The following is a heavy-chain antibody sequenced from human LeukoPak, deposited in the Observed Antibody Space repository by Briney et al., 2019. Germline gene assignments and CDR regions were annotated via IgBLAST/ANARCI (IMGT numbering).Heavy chain of an antibody. CDR3: AIDEPNYAPYDFDY. Sequence: PGGSLRLSCAACRFTFSNAWMNWVRQAPGKGVEWVGRIKSKVDGDTTDYAAPVKGRFTISRDDSNNMVYLQMNSLKIEDTAVYYCAIDEPNYAPYDFDYWGQGTLVTVSS. J-gene: IGHJ4*02. CDR2: IKSKVDGDTT. V-gene: IGHV3-15*01. D-gene: IGHD4/OR15-4a*01. CDR1: RFTFSNAW.